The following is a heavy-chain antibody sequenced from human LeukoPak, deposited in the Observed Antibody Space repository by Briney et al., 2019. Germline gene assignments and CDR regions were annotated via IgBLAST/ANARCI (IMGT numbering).Heavy chain of an antibody. CDR3: ARHRRHDYVWGSYRYTALDY. CDR1: GYSFTSYW. J-gene: IGHJ4*02. V-gene: IGHV5-51*01. CDR2: IYPGDSDT. D-gene: IGHD3-16*02. Sequence: GESLKISCKGSGYSFTSYWIGWVRQMPGKGLEWMGIIYPGDSDTRYNPSFQGQVTISADKSISTAYLQWSSLKASDTAMYYCARHRRHDYVWGSYRYTALDYWGQGTLVTVSS.